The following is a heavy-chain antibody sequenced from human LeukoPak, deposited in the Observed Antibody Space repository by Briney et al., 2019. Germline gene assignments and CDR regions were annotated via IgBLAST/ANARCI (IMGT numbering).Heavy chain of an antibody. CDR2: ISGSGRST. Sequence: GGSLRLSCQASGFTFSSHAMTWVRQAPGKGLEWVSTISGSGRSTYFADSVKGRFAISRDNSKNTLSLQMNSLRAEDTAFYFCAQDAAGVVINWGQGTLVTVSS. V-gene: IGHV3-23*01. CDR1: GFTFSSHA. CDR3: AQDAAGVVIN. J-gene: IGHJ4*02. D-gene: IGHD3-22*01.